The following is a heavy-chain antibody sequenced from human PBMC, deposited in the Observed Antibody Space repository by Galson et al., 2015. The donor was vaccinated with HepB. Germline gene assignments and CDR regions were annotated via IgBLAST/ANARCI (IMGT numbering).Heavy chain of an antibody. CDR1: GYTFTSYG. CDR2: ISVYNGHT. J-gene: IGHJ4*02. D-gene: IGHD3-10*01. CDR3: ARGEAGTIDY. Sequence: SVKVSCKASGYTFTSYGLSWVRQAPGQGLEWMGWISVYNGHTNYARNLQGRVTMATDTSTSTAYLELRSLTSDDTAVYYCARGEAGTIDYWGQGTLVTVSS. V-gene: IGHV1-18*04.